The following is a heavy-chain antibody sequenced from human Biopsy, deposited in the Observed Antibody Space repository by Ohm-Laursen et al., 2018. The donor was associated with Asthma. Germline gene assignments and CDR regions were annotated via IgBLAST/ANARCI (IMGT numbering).Heavy chain of an antibody. CDR3: ARHWNWGSFFDY. V-gene: IGHV4-39*01. J-gene: IGHJ4*02. CDR1: GGSMSSSCYS. CDR2: ISYTGNT. D-gene: IGHD7-27*01. Sequence: TLSLTCTVSGGSMSSSCYSWGWIRQPPGKGLEWIGSISYTGNTDIPSLRSRVTLSVDTSKNIFSLKLTSVTAADTAVFYCARHWNWGSFFDYWGQGMLVTVSS.